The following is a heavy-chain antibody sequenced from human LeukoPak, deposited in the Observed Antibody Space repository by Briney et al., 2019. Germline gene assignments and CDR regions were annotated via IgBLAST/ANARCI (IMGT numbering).Heavy chain of an antibody. V-gene: IGHV3-23*01. J-gene: IGHJ4*02. D-gene: IGHD6-13*01. CDR3: AKVDGVRAAPGRGRVDS. Sequence: GGSLRLSCAASALTFSTYAMSWVRQAPRKGLEWVSAISGSGGSTYYADSVKGRFTISRDNSKNTLYLQMNSLRAEDTAVYYCAKVDGVRAAPGRGRVDSWGQGTLVTVSS. CDR1: ALTFSTYA. CDR2: ISGSGGST.